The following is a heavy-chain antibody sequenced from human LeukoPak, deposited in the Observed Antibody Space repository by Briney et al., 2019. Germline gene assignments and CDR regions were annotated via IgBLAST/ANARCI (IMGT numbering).Heavy chain of an antibody. Sequence: SETLSLTCTVSGGSISSGSYYWSWIRQPAGKGLEWIGRIYTSGSTNYNPSLKSRVTISVDTSKNQFSLKLSSVTAADTAVYYCARQLLWFGEPTGYYYYYYMDVWGKGTTVTISS. D-gene: IGHD3-10*01. CDR3: ARQLLWFGEPTGYYYYYYMDV. CDR2: IYTSGST. J-gene: IGHJ6*03. V-gene: IGHV4-61*02. CDR1: GGSISSGSYY.